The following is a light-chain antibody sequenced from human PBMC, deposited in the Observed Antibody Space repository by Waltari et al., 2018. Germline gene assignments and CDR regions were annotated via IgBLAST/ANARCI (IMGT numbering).Light chain of an antibody. CDR3: QQLNSYPLT. V-gene: IGKV1-9*01. CDR2: AAS. J-gene: IGKJ4*01. CDR1: HGISSY. Sequence: DIQLTQSPSFLSSSVGDRFTSTYPASHGISSYLAWYQQKPEKAPKLLIYAASTLQSGVPSRFSGSGSGTEFTLTISSLQPEDFATYYCQQLNSYPLTFGGGTKVEIK.